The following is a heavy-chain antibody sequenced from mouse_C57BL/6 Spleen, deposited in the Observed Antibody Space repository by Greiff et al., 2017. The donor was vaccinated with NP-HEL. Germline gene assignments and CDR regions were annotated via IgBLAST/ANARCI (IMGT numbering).Heavy chain of an antibody. D-gene: IGHD1-1*01. V-gene: IGHV1-64*01. Sequence: QVQLKQPGAELVKPGASVKLSCKASGYTFTSYWMHWVKQRPGQGLEWIGMIHPNSGSTNYNEKFKSKATLTVDKSSSTAYMQLSSLTSEDSAVYYCARCGSSPAWFAYWGQGTLVTVSA. J-gene: IGHJ3*01. CDR3: ARCGSSPAWFAY. CDR2: IHPNSGST. CDR1: GYTFTSYW.